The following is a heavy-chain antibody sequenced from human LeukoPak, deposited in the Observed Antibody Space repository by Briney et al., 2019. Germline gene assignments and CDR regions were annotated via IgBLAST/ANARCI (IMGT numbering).Heavy chain of an antibody. CDR3: AREDLVRGLIGPDY. D-gene: IGHD3-10*01. CDR1: GGTFSSYA. CDR2: IIPIFGTA. Sequence: GASVKVSCKASGGTFSSYAISWVRQAPGQGLEWMGGIIPIFGTANYAQKFQGRVTITANESTSTAYMELRSLGSDDTAVYYCAREDLVRGLIGPDYWGQGTLVTVSS. V-gene: IGHV1-69*13. J-gene: IGHJ4*02.